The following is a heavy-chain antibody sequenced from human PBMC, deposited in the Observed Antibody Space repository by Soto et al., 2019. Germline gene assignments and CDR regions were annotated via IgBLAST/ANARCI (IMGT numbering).Heavy chain of an antibody. V-gene: IGHV3-30*18. CDR3: AKDRSSSWYYFDY. D-gene: IGHD6-13*01. J-gene: IGHJ4*02. CDR1: GFTFSSYG. Sequence: GGSLRLSCAASGFTFSSYGMHWVRQAPGKGLEWVAVISYDGSSKYYADSVRGRFTISRDNSKNTLYLQMNSLRAEDTAVYYCAKDRSSSWYYFDYWGQGTLVTVSS. CDR2: ISYDGSSK.